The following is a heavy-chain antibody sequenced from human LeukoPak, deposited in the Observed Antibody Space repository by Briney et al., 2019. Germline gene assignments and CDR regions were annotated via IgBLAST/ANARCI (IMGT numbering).Heavy chain of an antibody. D-gene: IGHD6-19*01. J-gene: IGHJ4*02. CDR3: ARDQGGSGPTTYDY. CDR1: GFTFSSYW. CDR2: IKQHGSEK. V-gene: IGHV3-7*01. Sequence: GGSLRLSCAASGFTFSSYWMSWVRQGPGKGLEWVANIKQHGSEKNYVDSAKGRFTISRDNAKNSLYLQMNSLRAEDTAVYYCARDQGGSGPTTYDYWGQGNLVTVSS.